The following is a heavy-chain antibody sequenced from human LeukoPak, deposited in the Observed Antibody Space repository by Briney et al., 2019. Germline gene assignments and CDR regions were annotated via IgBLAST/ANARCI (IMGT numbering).Heavy chain of an antibody. D-gene: IGHD5-18*01. V-gene: IGHV3-66*02. Sequence: GGSLRLSCAASGFTITSNYMSWVRQAPGKGLEWVAAMYSGGNTYYADSVRARFAISSDSSMNRLYLKMNSLRGEDTAMYYCAGAMGYHLFDYWGQGALVTVSS. CDR3: AGAMGYHLFDY. CDR1: GFTITSNY. CDR2: MYSGGNT. J-gene: IGHJ4*02.